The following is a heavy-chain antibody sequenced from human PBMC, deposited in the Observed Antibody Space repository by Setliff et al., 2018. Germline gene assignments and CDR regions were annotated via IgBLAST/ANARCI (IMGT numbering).Heavy chain of an antibody. Sequence: SETLSLTCTVSGGSISTTNYFWGWIRQPPGGGLEWIGILYYTGATYYNPSLKSRVTISADTPNNQFSLRVKSVTAADTALYSCARDPGFRSGTWALDNWGQGTLVTVSS. D-gene: IGHD3-16*01. CDR2: LYYTGAT. J-gene: IGHJ4*02. CDR1: GGSISTTNYF. CDR3: ARDPGFRSGTWALDN. V-gene: IGHV4-39*07.